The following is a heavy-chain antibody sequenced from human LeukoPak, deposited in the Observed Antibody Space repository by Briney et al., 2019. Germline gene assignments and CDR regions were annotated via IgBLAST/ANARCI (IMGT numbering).Heavy chain of an antibody. D-gene: IGHD7-27*01. CDR1: GFSFDDHA. CDR3: VKDPGY. V-gene: IGHV3-9*01. CDR2: ISWNSGSI. Sequence: GGPLRLSCAASGFSFDDHAMHWVRQAPGKGLEWVSGISWNSGSIGYADSVKGRFTISRDNAKNSLYLQMYSLSAGDTALYYCVKDPGYWGQGTLVTVSS. J-gene: IGHJ4*02.